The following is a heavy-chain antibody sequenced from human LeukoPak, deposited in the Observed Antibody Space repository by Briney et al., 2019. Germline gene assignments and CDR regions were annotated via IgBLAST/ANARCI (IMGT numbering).Heavy chain of an antibody. Sequence: ASVKVSCKAPGYTFTGYYMHWVRQAPGQGLEGMGWINPNSGGTNYAQKFQGRVTMTRDTSISTAYMELSRLRSDDTAVYYCARPGYCSSTSCYNWFDPWGQGTLVTVSS. CDR1: GYTFTGYY. CDR3: ARPGYCSSTSCYNWFDP. CDR2: INPNSGGT. V-gene: IGHV1-2*02. J-gene: IGHJ5*02. D-gene: IGHD2-2*03.